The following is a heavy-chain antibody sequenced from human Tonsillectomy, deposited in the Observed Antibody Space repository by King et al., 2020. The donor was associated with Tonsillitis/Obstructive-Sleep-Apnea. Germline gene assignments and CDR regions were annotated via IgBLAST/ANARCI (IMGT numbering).Heavy chain of an antibody. Sequence: QLQESGPGLVKPSETLSLTCTVSGGSISSSSYYWGWIRQPPGKGLEWIGSIYYSGSTYYNPSLKSRVTISVDTSKNQFSLKLSSVTAADTAVYYCARHPSPNSSGWYAPQKTRLEWYFDLWGRGTLVTVSS. V-gene: IGHV4-39*01. CDR3: ARHPSPNSSGWYAPQKTRLEWYFDL. CDR1: GGSISSSSYY. D-gene: IGHD6-19*01. J-gene: IGHJ2*01. CDR2: IYYSGST.